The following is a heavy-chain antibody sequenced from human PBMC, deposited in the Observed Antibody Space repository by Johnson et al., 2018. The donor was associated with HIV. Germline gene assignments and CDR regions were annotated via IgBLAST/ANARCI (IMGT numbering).Heavy chain of an antibody. CDR1: GFTFSNYW. CDR3: ARGGAFHAFDI. J-gene: IGHJ3*02. CDR2: VNNDGGDT. V-gene: IGHV3-74*02. Sequence: VQLVESGGGVVQPGRSLRLSCAVSGFTFSNYWMHWVRQAPGKGLVWVSRVNNDGGDTIYADSVKGRFTISRDNAKNTLYLQMNSLRAEDTAMYFCARGGAFHAFDIWGHGTTVTVSS. D-gene: IGHD3-3*02.